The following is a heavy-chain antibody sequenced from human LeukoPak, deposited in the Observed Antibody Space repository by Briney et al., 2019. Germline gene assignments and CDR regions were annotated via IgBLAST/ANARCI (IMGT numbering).Heavy chain of an antibody. CDR2: ISGSGGST. D-gene: IGHD4-23*01. V-gene: IGHV3-23*01. Sequence: GGSLRLSCAASGFTFSSFAMSCVGQAPGKGLEWVSAISGSGGSTYYADSVKGRFTISRDNSKNTLYLQMNSLRAEDTAVYYCPKHHDYGGNLEAIVDYWGQGTLVTVSS. J-gene: IGHJ4*02. CDR1: GFTFSSFA. CDR3: PKHHDYGGNLEAIVDY.